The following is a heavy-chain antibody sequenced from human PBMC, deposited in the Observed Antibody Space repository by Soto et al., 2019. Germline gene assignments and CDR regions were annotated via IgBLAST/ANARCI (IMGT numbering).Heavy chain of an antibody. Sequence: SETLSLTCTVSGGSVSSRGYYGAWIRQPPGKVLEWIGSFYNSGRADYSPSLKSCVIISADTHKNRFSLKLSSVTAADAALYPGAVVDAAVAMSYYCGMDVCDRGPTVAVCS. CDR2: FYNSGRA. D-gene: IGHD5-18*01. J-gene: IGHJ6*02. V-gene: IGHV4-39*01. CDR3: AVVDAAVAMSYYCGMDV. CDR1: GGSVSSRGYY.